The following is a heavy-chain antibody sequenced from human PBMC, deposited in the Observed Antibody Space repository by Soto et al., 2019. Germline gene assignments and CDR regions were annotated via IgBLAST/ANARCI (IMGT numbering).Heavy chain of an antibody. CDR2: INHSGST. Sequence: QVQLQQWGAGLLKPSETLSLTCAVYGGSFSGYYWSWIRQPPGKGLEWIGEINHSGSTNYNPSLKSRVTISVDTSKYQFSLKLSSVTAADTAVYYCASRSRIAAAGIGYWGQGTLVTVSS. V-gene: IGHV4-34*01. CDR1: GGSFSGYY. D-gene: IGHD6-13*01. J-gene: IGHJ4*02. CDR3: ASRSRIAAAGIGY.